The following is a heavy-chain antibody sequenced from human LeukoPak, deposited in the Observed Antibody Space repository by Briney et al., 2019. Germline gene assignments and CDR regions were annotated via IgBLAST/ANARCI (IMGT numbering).Heavy chain of an antibody. J-gene: IGHJ4*02. CDR1: GGTFSSYA. D-gene: IGHD4-17*01. V-gene: IGHV1-69*13. CDR3: ARTTYGQQAPLDY. CDR2: IIPIFGTA. Sequence: ASVKVSCKASGGTFSSYAISWVRQAPGQGLEWMGGIIPIFGTANYAQKFQGRVTITADESTSTAYMELSSLRSEDTAVYYCARTTYGQQAPLDYWGQGTLVTVSS.